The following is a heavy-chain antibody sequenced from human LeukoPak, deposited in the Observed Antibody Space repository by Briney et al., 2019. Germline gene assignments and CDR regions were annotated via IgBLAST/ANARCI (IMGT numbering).Heavy chain of an antibody. CDR3: ARDTRRRRIEYSSSSRPYYYYMDV. D-gene: IGHD6-6*01. CDR1: TSR. Sequence: ASVKVSCKATSRISWVRQAPGQGLEWMGWIGTYGGDTYYAQKFQGRITVTTDTSTSTVYMELRNLRSDDTAVYYCARDTRRRRIEYSSSSRPYYYYMDVWGKGTTVTVSS. V-gene: IGHV1-18*01. CDR2: IGTYGGDT. J-gene: IGHJ6*03.